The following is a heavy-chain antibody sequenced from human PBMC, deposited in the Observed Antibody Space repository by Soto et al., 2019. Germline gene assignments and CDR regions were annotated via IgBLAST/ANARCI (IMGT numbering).Heavy chain of an antibody. J-gene: IGHJ5*02. Sequence: AEGSLXLSCSASGFTFSSYSMHWVRQAPGKGLEYVSAISSNGGSTYYADSVKGRFTISRDNSKNTLYLQMSSLRAEDTAVYYCVRVQVGATLRGSQLANWLDPWGQGTLVTVSS. CDR1: GFTFSSYS. CDR3: VRVQVGATLRGSQLANWLDP. D-gene: IGHD1-26*01. V-gene: IGHV3-64D*08. CDR2: ISSNGGST.